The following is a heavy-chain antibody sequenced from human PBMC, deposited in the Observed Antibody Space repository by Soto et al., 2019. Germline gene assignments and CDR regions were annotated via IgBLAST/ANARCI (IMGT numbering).Heavy chain of an antibody. CDR3: ARSHTTASFDY. J-gene: IGHJ4*02. V-gene: IGHV1-18*01. CDR1: GYTFTNYP. Sequence: QIQLVQSGAEVKKPGASVKVSCKASGYTFTNYPFSWVRQAPGQGLEWMGWISAYNGNTNYAQKFQGRVTMTTDTSTSTAYMELRSLRSDGTAVYYCARSHTTASFDYWGQGTLVTVSS. CDR2: ISAYNGNT. D-gene: IGHD4-17*01.